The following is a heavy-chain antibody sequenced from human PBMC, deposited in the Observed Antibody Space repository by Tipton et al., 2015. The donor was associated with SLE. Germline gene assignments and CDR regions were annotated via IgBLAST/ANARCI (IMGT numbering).Heavy chain of an antibody. J-gene: IGHJ4*02. CDR3: ARLRIVYGFHGLDY. D-gene: IGHD2-8*01. V-gene: IGHV4-39*07. CDR1: GGSMSSTYYF. Sequence: TLSLTCTVSGGSMSSTYYFWGWIRQPPGKDLEWIGYIYPSGTTFYNPSLESRVTISLDRSKNQFSLNLSSVTAADTAVYYCARLRIVYGFHGLDYWGQGALVTVSS. CDR2: IYPSGTT.